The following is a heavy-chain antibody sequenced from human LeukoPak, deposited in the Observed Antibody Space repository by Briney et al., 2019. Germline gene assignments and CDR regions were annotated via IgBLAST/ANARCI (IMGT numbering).Heavy chain of an antibody. Sequence: LGGSLRLSCAASGFTVSSNYMSWVREAPGKGLEWISSISRSSGTIYYADSVKGRFTISRDNAKNSLCLQMNSLRAEDTAVYYCARGYGSGSPPYYFDYWGQGTLVTVSS. CDR1: GFTVSSNY. D-gene: IGHD3-10*01. J-gene: IGHJ4*02. V-gene: IGHV3-48*04. CDR2: ISRSSGTI. CDR3: ARGYGSGSPPYYFDY.